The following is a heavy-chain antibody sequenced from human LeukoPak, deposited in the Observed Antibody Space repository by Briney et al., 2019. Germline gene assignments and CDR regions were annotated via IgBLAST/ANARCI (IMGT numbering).Heavy chain of an antibody. D-gene: IGHD3-16*02. J-gene: IGHJ4*02. CDR3: ASRAVDYDYVWGSYRKYYFDY. CDR2: IIPILGIA. V-gene: IGHV1-69*04. CDR1: RGTFSSYA. Sequence: SVKVSCKASRGTFSSYAISWVRQAPGQGLEWMGRIIPILGIANYAQKFQGRVTITADKSTSTAYMELSSLRSEDTAVYYCASRAVDYDYVWGSYRKYYFDYWGQGTLVTVSS.